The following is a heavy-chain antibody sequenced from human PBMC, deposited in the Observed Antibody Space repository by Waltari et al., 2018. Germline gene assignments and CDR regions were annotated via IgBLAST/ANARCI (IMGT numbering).Heavy chain of an antibody. V-gene: IGHV3-48*03. Sequence: QLVDSGGGLVQPGGSLRPACAASGFSFSSYELNWVRQAPGKGLECISYISDSDNSKFYAESVKGRFIVSRDNAKNSLHLEMNSLRVEDTATYYCVRDGLGSGRTRVDVWGQGTTVIVSS. CDR3: VRDGLGSGRTRVDV. J-gene: IGHJ6*02. D-gene: IGHD2-2*01. CDR1: GFSFSSYE. CDR2: ISDSDNSK.